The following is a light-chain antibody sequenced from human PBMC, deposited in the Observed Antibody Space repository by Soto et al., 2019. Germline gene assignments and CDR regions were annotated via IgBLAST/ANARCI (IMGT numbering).Light chain of an antibody. CDR3: QQYGSSPWT. CDR1: QSVTNNY. J-gene: IGKJ1*01. Sequence: EIVLTQSPGTLSLSPGERATLSCRASQSVTNNYLAWYQQKPGQAPRLLIYVASSRATGIPDRFSGSGSGTDVTLTISRLEPEDFAVYYCQQYGSSPWTFGQGTKVEIK. V-gene: IGKV3-20*01. CDR2: VAS.